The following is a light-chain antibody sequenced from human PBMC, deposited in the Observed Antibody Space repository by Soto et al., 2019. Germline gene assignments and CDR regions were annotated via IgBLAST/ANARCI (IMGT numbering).Light chain of an antibody. V-gene: IGKV3-11*01. CDR3: QQRSNWPPT. Sequence: EIELTQSPSTLSLTPGERAPLSCGASQSVSSYLAWDQQKPGQAPRLLIYDASNRATGIPARFSGSGSGTDFTLTISSLEPEDFAVYYCQQRSNWPPTFAQRAKVDI. J-gene: IGKJ1*01. CDR1: QSVSSY. CDR2: DAS.